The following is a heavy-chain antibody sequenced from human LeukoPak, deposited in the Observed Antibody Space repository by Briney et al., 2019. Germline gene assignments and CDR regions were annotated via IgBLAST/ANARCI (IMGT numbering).Heavy chain of an antibody. J-gene: IGHJ4*02. D-gene: IGHD6-19*01. CDR3: ARGLYSSGPRIDY. V-gene: IGHV4-59*01. CDR1: GGSISSYY. Sequence: SETLSLTCTVSGGSISSYYWSWIRQPPGKGLEWIGYIYYSGSTNYNPSLKSRVTISVDTSKNQFSLKLSSVTAADTAVYYCARGLYSSGPRIDYWGQGTLATVSS. CDR2: IYYSGST.